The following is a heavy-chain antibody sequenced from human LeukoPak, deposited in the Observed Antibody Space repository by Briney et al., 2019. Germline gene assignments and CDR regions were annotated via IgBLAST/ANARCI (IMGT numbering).Heavy chain of an antibody. D-gene: IGHD6-13*01. CDR3: AKESGWYAFDY. J-gene: IGHJ4*02. CDR2: ISWNSGTV. CDR1: GFTFDDYA. Sequence: PGRSLRLSCAASGFTFDDYAMHWVRQAPGKGLEWVSGISWNSGTVAYADSVRGRFTISRDNAKNSLYLQMNILRAEDTALYYCAKESGWYAFDYWGQGTLLTVPS. V-gene: IGHV3-9*01.